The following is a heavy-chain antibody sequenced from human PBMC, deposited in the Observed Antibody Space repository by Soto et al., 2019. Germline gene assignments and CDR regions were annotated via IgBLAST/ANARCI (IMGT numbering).Heavy chain of an antibody. D-gene: IGHD3-10*01. Sequence: KFQGRVTITRDTSASTAYMELSSLRFEDTAVYYCARGPIYGSGAFDYWGQGTLVTVSS. V-gene: IGHV1-3*01. CDR3: ARGPIYGSGAFDY. J-gene: IGHJ4*02.